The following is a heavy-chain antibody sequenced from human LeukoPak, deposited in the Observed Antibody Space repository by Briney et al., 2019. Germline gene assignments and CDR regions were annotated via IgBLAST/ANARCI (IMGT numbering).Heavy chain of an antibody. D-gene: IGHD3-10*01. J-gene: IGHJ4*02. CDR2: INHSGST. Sequence: PSETLSLTCAVYGGSFSGYYWSWIRQPPGKGLEWIGEINHSGSTNYNPSLKSRVTISVDTSKNQFSLKLSSVTAADTAVYYCAAGGSGSATSSFDYWGQGTLVTVSS. CDR1: GGSFSGYY. V-gene: IGHV4-34*01. CDR3: AAGGSGSATSSFDY.